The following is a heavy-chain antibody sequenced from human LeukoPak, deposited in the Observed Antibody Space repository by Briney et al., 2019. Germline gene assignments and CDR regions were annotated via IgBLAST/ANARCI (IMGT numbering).Heavy chain of an antibody. V-gene: IGHV3-48*01. J-gene: IGHJ6*03. CDR2: ISSSSSTI. Sequence: GGSLRLSCAASGFTFSSYSMNWVRQAPGQGLEWVSYISSSSSTIYYTDSVKGRFTISRDNAKNSLYLQMNSLRAEDTAVYYCARVSEMATPGVFYYYMDVWGKGTTVTVSS. D-gene: IGHD5-24*01. CDR3: ARVSEMATPGVFYYYMDV. CDR1: GFTFSSYS.